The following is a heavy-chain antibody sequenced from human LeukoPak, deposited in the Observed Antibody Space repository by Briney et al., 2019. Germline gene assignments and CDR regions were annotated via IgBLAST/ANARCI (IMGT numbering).Heavy chain of an antibody. J-gene: IGHJ6*02. Sequence: GGSLRLSCAVSGFTFSSYGIHWVRQAPGKGLEWVAVISYVETSKYYADSVKGRFTISRDNSKNMVYLQMNSLRAEDTAVYYCAREIGDYDFWSGTRGNGMDVWGQGTTVTVSS. CDR2: ISYVETSK. CDR1: GFTFSSYG. D-gene: IGHD3-3*01. CDR3: AREIGDYDFWSGTRGNGMDV. V-gene: IGHV3-30*03.